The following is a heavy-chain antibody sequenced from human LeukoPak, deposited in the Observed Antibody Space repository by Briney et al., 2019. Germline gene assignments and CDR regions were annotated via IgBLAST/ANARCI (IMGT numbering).Heavy chain of an antibody. Sequence: ASVKVSCKASGGTFSSYAISWVRQAPGQGLEWMGWISAYNGNTNYAQKLQGRVTMTTDTSTSTAYMELRSLRSDDTAVYYCARELEGADYFDYWGQGTLVTVSS. CDR2: ISAYNGNT. D-gene: IGHD1-26*01. CDR3: ARELEGADYFDY. V-gene: IGHV1-18*01. CDR1: GGTFSSYA. J-gene: IGHJ4*02.